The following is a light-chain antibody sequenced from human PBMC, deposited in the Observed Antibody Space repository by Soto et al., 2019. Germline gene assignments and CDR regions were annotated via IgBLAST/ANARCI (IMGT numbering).Light chain of an antibody. J-gene: IGKJ5*01. CDR2: DAS. V-gene: IGKV3-11*01. CDR1: QSVTTY. Sequence: EIVLTQSPDTLSLSPGERSTLSFMSIQSVTTYLAWYQQKPGQAPRLLIYDASNRATGIPARFSGSGSGTDFTLTISSLEPEDFAVYYCQQRSNWPPLISFGQGTRLEI. CDR3: QQRSNWPPLIS.